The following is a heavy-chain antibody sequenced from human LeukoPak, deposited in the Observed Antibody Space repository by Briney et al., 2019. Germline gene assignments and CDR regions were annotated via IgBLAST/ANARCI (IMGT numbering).Heavy chain of an antibody. Sequence: SETLSLTCAVYGGSFSGYYWSWIRQPPGKGLEWIGEINHGGSTNYNPSLKSRVTISVDTSKNQFSLKLSSVTAADTAVYYCARGRSGWGQGTLVTVSS. V-gene: IGHV4-34*01. D-gene: IGHD6-25*01. CDR1: GGSFSGYY. CDR3: ARGRSG. CDR2: INHGGST. J-gene: IGHJ4*02.